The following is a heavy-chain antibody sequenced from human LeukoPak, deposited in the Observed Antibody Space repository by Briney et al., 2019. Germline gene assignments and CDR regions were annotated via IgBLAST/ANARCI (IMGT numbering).Heavy chain of an antibody. CDR3: ASPRGDDSGGYYTWYFHH. V-gene: IGHV4-4*09. D-gene: IGHD3-22*01. CDR1: GGSISTYY. CDR2: GST. J-gene: IGHJ1*01. Sequence: PSETLSLTCTVSGGSISTYYWGWIRQPPGKGLEWIGSGSTYYNPSLKSRVTISVDTSKNQFSLKLSSVTAADTAVYFCASPRGDDSGGYYTWYFHHWGQGILVTVSS.